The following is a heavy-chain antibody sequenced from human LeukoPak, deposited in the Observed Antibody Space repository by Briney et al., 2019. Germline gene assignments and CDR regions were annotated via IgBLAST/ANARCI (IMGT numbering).Heavy chain of an antibody. CDR3: ARTYSSGWSLTQYFDY. D-gene: IGHD6-19*01. CDR2: IYYSGST. V-gene: IGHV4-59*01. Sequence: SETLSLTCTVSGGSISSYYWSWIRQPPGKGLEWIGYIYYSGSTNYNPSLKSRVTISVDTSKNQFSLKLSSVTAADTAVYYCARTYSSGWSLTQYFDYWGRGTLVTVSS. J-gene: IGHJ4*02. CDR1: GGSISSYY.